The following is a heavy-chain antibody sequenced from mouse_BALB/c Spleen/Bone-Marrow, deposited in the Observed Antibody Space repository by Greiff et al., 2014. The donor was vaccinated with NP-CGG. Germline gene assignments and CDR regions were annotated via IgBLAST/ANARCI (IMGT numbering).Heavy chain of an antibody. D-gene: IGHD1-1*01. Sequence: VQLQQPGAELVKPGASVKLSCTASGFNIKDTYMHWVKQRLEQGLEWIGRIDPANGNSKYDPKFQGKATITADTSSNTAYLQLSSLTSEDTTVYYCAFITTVVEYYFDYWGQGTTLTVSS. CDR1: GFNIKDTY. J-gene: IGHJ2*01. CDR2: IDPANGNS. CDR3: AFITTVVEYYFDY. V-gene: IGHV14-3*02.